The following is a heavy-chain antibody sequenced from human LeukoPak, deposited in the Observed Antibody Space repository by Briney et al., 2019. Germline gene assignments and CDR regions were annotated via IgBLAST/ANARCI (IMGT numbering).Heavy chain of an antibody. CDR3: ARDLKGQWLGSGLGFDY. CDR1: GGSISSSSYY. J-gene: IGHJ4*02. V-gene: IGHV4-39*07. Sequence: PSETLSLTCTVSGGSISSSSYYWGWIRQPPGKGLEWIGSIYYSGSTYYNPSLKSRVTISVDTSKNQFSLKLSSVTAADTAVYYCARDLKGQWLGSGLGFDYWGQGTLVTVSS. D-gene: IGHD6-19*01. CDR2: IYYSGST.